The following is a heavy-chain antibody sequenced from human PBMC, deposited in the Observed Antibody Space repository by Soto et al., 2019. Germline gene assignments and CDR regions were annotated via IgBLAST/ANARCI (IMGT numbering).Heavy chain of an antibody. V-gene: IGHV4-4*07. Sequence: PSETLSLTCTVSGDSISGYHWSWIRRPAGEGLEWIGRIYSSGSTNYNPSLKSRVTMSVDTSKNQFSLKLRSVTAADTAIYYCVRDRADFSSTYYHYFSVWGRGTLVTVSS. CDR3: VRDRADFSSTYYHYFSV. CDR2: IYSSGST. CDR1: GDSISGYH. J-gene: IGHJ2*01. D-gene: IGHD6-13*01.